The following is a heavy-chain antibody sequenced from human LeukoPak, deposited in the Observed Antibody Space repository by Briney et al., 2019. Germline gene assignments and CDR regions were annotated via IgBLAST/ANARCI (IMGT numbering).Heavy chain of an antibody. V-gene: IGHV4-31*03. CDR1: GGSLSSGGSY. J-gene: IGHJ4*02. CDR3: ARDRASVAGCFDY. Sequence: SETLSLTCTVSGGSLSSGGSYWSWIRQHPGKGLEWVGYIYYSGSTYYNPSLKSRVTISVDTSKNQFSLKLSSVTAADTAVYYCARDRASVAGCFDYWGQGTLVTVSS. D-gene: IGHD6-19*01. CDR2: IYYSGST.